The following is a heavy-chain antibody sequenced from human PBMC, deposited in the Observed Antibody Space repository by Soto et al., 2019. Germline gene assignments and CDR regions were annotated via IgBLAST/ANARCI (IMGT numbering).Heavy chain of an antibody. V-gene: IGHV4-34*01. CDR1: GGSFSGYY. CDR2: INHSGST. CDR3: ARHTNHYFDY. Sequence: SETLSLTCAVYGGSFSGYYWSWIRQPPGKGLEWIGEINHSGSTNYNPSLKSRVTISVDTSKNQFSLKASDTAVYYCARHTNHYFDYWGQGILVTVSS. J-gene: IGHJ4*02. D-gene: IGHD2-8*01.